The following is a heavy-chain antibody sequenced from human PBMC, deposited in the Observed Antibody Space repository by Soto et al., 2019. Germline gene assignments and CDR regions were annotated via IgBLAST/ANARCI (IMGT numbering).Heavy chain of an antibody. Sequence: GGSLRLSCAASGFTFSIFGVHWLRQAPGKGLEWLAVIWNDGNNRRYADSVRGRFTVSIDNSKTTVYLQMDSLRVEDTAMHYCARARELGRTSPYFDFWGQGTRVTVSS. J-gene: IGHJ4*02. CDR3: ARARELGRTSPYFDF. CDR1: GFTFSIFG. V-gene: IGHV3-33*01. CDR2: IWNDGNNR. D-gene: IGHD3-10*01.